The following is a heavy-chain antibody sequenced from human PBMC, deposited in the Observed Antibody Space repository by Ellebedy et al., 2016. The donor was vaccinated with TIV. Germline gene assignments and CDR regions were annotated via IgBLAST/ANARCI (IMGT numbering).Heavy chain of an antibody. CDR2: VDWADDR. CDR1: GFSLSTSGMC. J-gene: IGHJ4*02. D-gene: IGHD4-23*01. Sequence: SGPTLVKPTQTLTLTCTFSGFSLSTSGMCVSWIRQPPGKDLEWLVRVDWADDRYYSTSLKTRLTISKDTSKNQVVLTITNMDPVDTATYYCSRTYYGGNSFDYWGQGTLVTVSS. CDR3: SRTYYGGNSFDY. V-gene: IGHV2-70*11.